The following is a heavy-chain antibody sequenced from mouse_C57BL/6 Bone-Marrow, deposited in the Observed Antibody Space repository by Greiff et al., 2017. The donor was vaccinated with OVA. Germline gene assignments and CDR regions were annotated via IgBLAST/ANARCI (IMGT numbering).Heavy chain of an antibody. V-gene: IGHV1-19*01. J-gene: IGHJ2*01. D-gene: IGHD1-1*01. Sequence: EVKLMESGPVLVKPGASVKMSCKASGYTFTDYYMNWVKQSHGKSLEWIGVINPYNGGTSYNQKFKGKATLTVDKSSSTAYMELNSLTSEDSAVYYCAYYGSSYFDYWGQGTTLTVSS. CDR1: GYTFTDYY. CDR3: AYYGSSYFDY. CDR2: INPYNGGT.